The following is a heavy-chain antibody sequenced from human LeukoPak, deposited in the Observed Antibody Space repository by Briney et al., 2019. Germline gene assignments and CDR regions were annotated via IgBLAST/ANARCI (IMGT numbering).Heavy chain of an antibody. Sequence: ASVKVSCKASGGTFSSYAISWVRQAPGQGLEWMGGIIPIFGSANYAQKFQGRVTITADESTSTAYMELSSLRSDDTAVYYCARDYLYCSSTSCRYYFDYWGQGTLVTVSS. CDR3: ARDYLYCSSTSCRYYFDY. D-gene: IGHD2-2*01. CDR1: GGTFSSYA. J-gene: IGHJ4*02. V-gene: IGHV1-69*13. CDR2: IIPIFGSA.